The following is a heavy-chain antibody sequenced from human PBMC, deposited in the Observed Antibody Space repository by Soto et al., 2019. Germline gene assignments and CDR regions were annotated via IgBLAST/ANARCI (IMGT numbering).Heavy chain of an antibody. Sequence: SGPTLVNPTQTLTLTCTFSGVSLSTNGVGVGWIRQPPGKALEWLALIYWDDDKRYSPSLKIRLTITRDTSKTQVVLTMTNMDIGDTAKYYCAHIFGLLFWERRGHHSTCFHQGARGTRVTVSS. CDR2: IYWDDDK. V-gene: IGHV2-5*02. D-gene: IGHD3-16*01. J-gene: IGHJ4*02. CDR3: AHIFGLLFWERRGHHSTCFHQ. CDR1: GVSLSTNGVG.